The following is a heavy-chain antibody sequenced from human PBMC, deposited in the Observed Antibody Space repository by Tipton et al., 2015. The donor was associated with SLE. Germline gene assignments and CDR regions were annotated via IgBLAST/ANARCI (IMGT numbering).Heavy chain of an antibody. CDR1: GGSISSYY. J-gene: IGHJ6*03. CDR2: IYYSGST. Sequence: TLSLTCTVSGGSISSYYWSWIRQPPGKGLEWIGYIYYSGSTNYNPSLKSRVTISVDTSKNQFSLKLSSVTAADTAVYYCAGALGDTATMDVWGKGTTVTVSS. CDR3: AGALGDTATMDV. V-gene: IGHV4-59*01. D-gene: IGHD5-18*01.